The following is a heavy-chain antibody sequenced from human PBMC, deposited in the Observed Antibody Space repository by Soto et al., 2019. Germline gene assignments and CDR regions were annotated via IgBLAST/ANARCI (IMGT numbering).Heavy chain of an antibody. J-gene: IGHJ4*02. CDR2: AYYSGSV. D-gene: IGHD3-10*01. V-gene: IGHV4-59*03. CDR1: GASLTGYH. Sequence: SETLSLTCNVSGASLTGYHWNWFRQPPGKTLEWIGFAYYSGSVLYNPSFKGRASISVDRSQNQFSLRLTSVTAADTAVYYCARRLNLASFDYWGPGTRVTVSS. CDR3: ARRLNLASFDY.